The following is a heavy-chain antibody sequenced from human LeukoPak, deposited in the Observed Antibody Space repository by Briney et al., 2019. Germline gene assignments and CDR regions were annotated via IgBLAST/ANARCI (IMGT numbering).Heavy chain of an antibody. Sequence: GGSLRLSCAASGFTFSSYWMSWVRQAPGKGLEWVANIKQDGSEKYYVDSVKGRFTISRDNAKNSLYLQMNSLRAEDTAVYYCARDSVLLWFGESRDPYYFDYWGQGTLVTVSS. V-gene: IGHV3-7*01. CDR1: GFTFSSYW. J-gene: IGHJ4*02. D-gene: IGHD3-10*01. CDR2: IKQDGSEK. CDR3: ARDSVLLWFGESRDPYYFDY.